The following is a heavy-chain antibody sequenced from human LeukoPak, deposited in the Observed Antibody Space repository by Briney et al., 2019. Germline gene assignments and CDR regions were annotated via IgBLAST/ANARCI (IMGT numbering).Heavy chain of an antibody. V-gene: IGHV4-34*01. CDR1: GGSFSGYY. D-gene: IGHD6-13*01. J-gene: IGHJ4*02. CDR3: ARTEGAAAGPVDY. CDR2: INHSGST. Sequence: PSETLSLTCAVYGGSFSGYYWSWIRQPPGKGLEWIGEINHSGSTNYNPSLKSQVTISVDTSKNQFSLKLSSVTAADTAVYYCARTEGAAAGPVDYWGQGTLVTVSS.